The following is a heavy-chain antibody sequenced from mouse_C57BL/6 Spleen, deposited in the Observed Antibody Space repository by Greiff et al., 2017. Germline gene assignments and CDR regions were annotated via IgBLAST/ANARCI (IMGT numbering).Heavy chain of an antibody. D-gene: IGHD2-3*01. Sequence: EVKLMESGPGLVKPSQSLSLTCSVTGYSITSGYYWNWIRQFPGNKLEWMGYISYDGSNNYNPSLKNRISITRDTSKNQFFLKLNSVTTGDTATYYWAREGDGGGYFDYWGQGTTLTVSS. CDR2: ISYDGSN. CDR3: AREGDGGGYFDY. V-gene: IGHV3-6*01. J-gene: IGHJ2*01. CDR1: GYSITSGYY.